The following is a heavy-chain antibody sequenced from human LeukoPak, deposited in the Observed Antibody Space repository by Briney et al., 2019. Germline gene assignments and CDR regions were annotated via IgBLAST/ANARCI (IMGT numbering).Heavy chain of an antibody. J-gene: IGHJ4*02. CDR2: ISSSGTTI. V-gene: IGHV3-48*03. D-gene: IGHD2-15*01. CDR3: ARGCCSGGSCYGGDY. CDR1: GFTFSSHW. Sequence: GGSLRLSCAASGFTFSSHWMHWVRQAPGKGLEWVSYISSSGTTIYYAERRFTISRDNAKNSLYLLMNSLRAEDTAIYYCARGCCSGGSCYGGDYWGQGTLVTVSS.